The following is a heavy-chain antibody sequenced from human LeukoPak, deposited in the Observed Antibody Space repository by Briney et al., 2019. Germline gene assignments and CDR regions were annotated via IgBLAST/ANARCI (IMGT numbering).Heavy chain of an antibody. J-gene: IGHJ5*02. CDR3: ARVVGSGSYYGGRYNWFDP. CDR2: INHSGST. Sequence: SETLSLTCAVYGGSFSGYYWSWIRQPPGKGLEWIGEINHSGSTNYNPSLKSRVTISVDRSKNQFSLKLSSVTAADTAVYYCARVVGSGSYYGGRYNWFDPWGQGTLVTVSS. D-gene: IGHD3-10*01. V-gene: IGHV4-34*01. CDR1: GGSFSGYY.